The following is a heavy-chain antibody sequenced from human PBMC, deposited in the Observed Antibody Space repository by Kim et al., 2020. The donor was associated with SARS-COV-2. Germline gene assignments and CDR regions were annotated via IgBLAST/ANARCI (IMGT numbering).Heavy chain of an antibody. J-gene: IGHJ6*02. Sequence: SETLSLTCAVYGGSFSGYYWSWIRQPPGKGLEWIGEINHSGSTNYNPSLKSRVTISVDTSKNQFSLKLSSVTAADTAVYYCARDTNLDYGMDVWGQGTTVTVSS. D-gene: IGHD1-1*01. CDR2: INHSGST. V-gene: IGHV4-34*01. CDR1: GGSFSGYY. CDR3: ARDTNLDYGMDV.